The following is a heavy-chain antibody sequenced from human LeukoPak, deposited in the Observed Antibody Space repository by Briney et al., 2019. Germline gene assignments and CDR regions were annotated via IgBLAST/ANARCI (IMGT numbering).Heavy chain of an antibody. J-gene: IGHJ4*02. CDR3: ARLFPSWYEPRYFDY. Sequence: GGSLRLSCAASGFTVSSNYMSWVRQAPGKGLEWVSVIYSGGSTYYADSVKGRFTISRDNSKNTLYLQMNSLRAEDTAVYYCARLFPSWYEPRYFDYWGQGTLVTVSS. V-gene: IGHV3-53*01. CDR1: GFTVSSNY. CDR2: IYSGGST. D-gene: IGHD6-13*01.